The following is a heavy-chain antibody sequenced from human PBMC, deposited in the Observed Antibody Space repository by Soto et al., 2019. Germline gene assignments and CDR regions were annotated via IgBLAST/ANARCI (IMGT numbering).Heavy chain of an antibody. J-gene: IGHJ5*02. CDR2: ISGSGGST. CDR3: AKDGNPIPYLTGYYRLGWFDP. D-gene: IGHD3-9*01. V-gene: IGHV3-23*01. CDR1: GFTFSSYA. Sequence: GGSLRLSCAASGFTFSSYAMSWVRQAPGKGLEWVSAISGSGGSTYYADSVKGRFTISRDNSKNTLYLQMNSLRAEDTAVYYCAKDGNPIPYLTGYYRLGWFDPWGQGTLVTVSS.